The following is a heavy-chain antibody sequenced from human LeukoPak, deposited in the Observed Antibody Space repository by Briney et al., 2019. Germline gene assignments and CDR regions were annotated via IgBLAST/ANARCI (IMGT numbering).Heavy chain of an antibody. D-gene: IGHD2-2*02. CDR1: GQTFTIYT. V-gene: IGHV1-3*01. CDR3: ARVRYQLLYVPFFDY. Sequence: GASVKVSCKTSGQTFTIYTLHWVRQAPGQRLEWMGWINAADGNTKYSQKFQGRVIITRDSSANTAYMELSSLTSDDTAVYYCARVRYQLLYVPFFDYWGQGTLVTVSS. J-gene: IGHJ4*02. CDR2: INAADGNT.